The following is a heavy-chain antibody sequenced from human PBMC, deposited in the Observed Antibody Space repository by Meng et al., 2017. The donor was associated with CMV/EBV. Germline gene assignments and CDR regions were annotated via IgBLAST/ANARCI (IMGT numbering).Heavy chain of an antibody. V-gene: IGHV1-69*05. CDR2: IIPIFGTA. CDR1: GYTFTSYG. CDR3: ARDFVPHTAMVTDPWYFDL. Sequence: SVKVSCKASGYTFTSYGISWVRQAPGQGLEWMGGIIPIFGTANYAQKFQGRVTITTDESTSTAYMELSSLRSEDTAVYYCARDFVPHTAMVTDPWYFDLWGRGTLVTVSS. D-gene: IGHD5-18*01. J-gene: IGHJ2*01.